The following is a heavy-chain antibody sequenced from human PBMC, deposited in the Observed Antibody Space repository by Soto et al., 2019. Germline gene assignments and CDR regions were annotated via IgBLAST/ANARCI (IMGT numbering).Heavy chain of an antibody. CDR3: ARDYGRSTSCYVMGVCYYYYMDV. D-gene: IGHD2-2*01. CDR2: IWYDGSNK. Sequence: QVQLVESGGGVVQPGRSLRLSCAASGFTFSSYGMHWVRQAPGKGLEWVAVIWYDGSNKYYADSVKGRFTISRDNSKNTLYLQMNSLRAEDTAVYYCARDYGRSTSCYVMGVCYYYYMDVWGKGTTVTVSS. CDR1: GFTFSSYG. V-gene: IGHV3-33*01. J-gene: IGHJ6*03.